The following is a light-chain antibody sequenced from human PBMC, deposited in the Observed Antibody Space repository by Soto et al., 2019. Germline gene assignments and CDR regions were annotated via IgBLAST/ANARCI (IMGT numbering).Light chain of an antibody. Sequence: DIQMTQSPSTLSASIGDRVTITCRASQSIGSWLAWYQQKPGKAPKLLIYAASSSQSGVPSRFSGSGSGTDFTLTISSLQPEDFATYYCQQSYSTPITFGQGTRLEI. CDR2: AAS. CDR3: QQSYSTPIT. J-gene: IGKJ5*01. CDR1: QSIGSW. V-gene: IGKV1-39*01.